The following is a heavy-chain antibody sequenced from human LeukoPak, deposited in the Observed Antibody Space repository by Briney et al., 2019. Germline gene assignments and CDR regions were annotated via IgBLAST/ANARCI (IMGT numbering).Heavy chain of an antibody. Sequence: ASVKVSCKASVYSFTGYYIHWVRQVPGQGFDWMGWLNPSTGGTKYAQKFQDRVTMTRDTSISTAYMDLNSLRSDDTAVYYCAKIVDGSGWSPFEYWGQGTLVTVS. V-gene: IGHV1-2*02. CDR1: VYSFTGYY. J-gene: IGHJ4*02. CDR3: AKIVDGSGWSPFEY. D-gene: IGHD6-19*01. CDR2: LNPSTGGT.